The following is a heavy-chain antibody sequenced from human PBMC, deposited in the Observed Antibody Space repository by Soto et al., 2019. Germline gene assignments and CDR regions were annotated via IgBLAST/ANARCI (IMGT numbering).Heavy chain of an antibody. CDR3: AREGWDSSVYYHIFDY. J-gene: IGHJ4*02. V-gene: IGHV3-74*01. D-gene: IGHD3-22*01. Sequence: EVQLEESGGGLVRPGGSLRLSCAASGFTFSSYWMHWVRQVPGKGLVWVSHINGDGSKTNYADSVKGRFTTSRDRAKNTLYLQMNSVRAEDTAVYHCAREGWDSSVYYHIFDYWGQGTLVTVSS. CDR1: GFTFSSYW. CDR2: INGDGSKT.